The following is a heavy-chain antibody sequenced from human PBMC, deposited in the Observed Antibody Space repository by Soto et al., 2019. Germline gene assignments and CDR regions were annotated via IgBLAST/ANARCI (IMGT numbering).Heavy chain of an antibody. D-gene: IGHD3-10*01. Sequence: GASVKVSCKASGYTFTSYGISWVRQAPGQGLEWMGWISAYNGNTNYAQKLQGRVTMTTDTSASTAYMELRSLRSDDTAVYYCARQERSYFGPGWFDTWGQGALVTVSS. CDR2: ISAYNGNT. J-gene: IGHJ5*02. CDR3: ARQERSYFGPGWFDT. V-gene: IGHV1-18*01. CDR1: GYTFTSYG.